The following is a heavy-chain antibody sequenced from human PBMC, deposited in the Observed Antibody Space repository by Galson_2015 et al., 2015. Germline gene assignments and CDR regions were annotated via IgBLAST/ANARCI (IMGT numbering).Heavy chain of an antibody. Sequence: SETLSLTSAVYGGSFSGYYWSWIRQPPGKGLEWIGEINHSGSTNYNPSLKSRVTISVDTSKNQFSLKLSSVTAAGTAVYYCARGTGYSSSWYWYYFDYWGQGTLVTVSS. CDR2: INHSGST. CDR1: GGSFSGYY. CDR3: ARGTGYSSSWYWYYFDY. D-gene: IGHD6-13*01. J-gene: IGHJ4*02. V-gene: IGHV4-34*01.